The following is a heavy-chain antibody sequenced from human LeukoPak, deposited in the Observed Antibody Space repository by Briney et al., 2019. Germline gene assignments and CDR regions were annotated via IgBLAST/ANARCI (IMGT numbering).Heavy chain of an antibody. Sequence: SETLSLTCTVSGGSISSYYWGWIRQPPGKGLEWIGSIYYSGSTYYNPSLKSRVTISVDTSKNQFSLKLSSVTAADTAVYYCARYVVVVPAAKYYFDYWGQGTLVTVSS. CDR3: ARYVVVVPAAKYYFDY. D-gene: IGHD2-2*01. CDR2: IYYSGST. J-gene: IGHJ4*02. V-gene: IGHV4-39*01. CDR1: GGSISSYY.